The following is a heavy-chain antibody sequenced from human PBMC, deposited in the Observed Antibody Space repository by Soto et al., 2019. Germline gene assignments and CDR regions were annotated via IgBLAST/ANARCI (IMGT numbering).Heavy chain of an antibody. CDR1: GFTFSSYS. J-gene: IGHJ6*02. V-gene: IGHV3-21*01. D-gene: IGHD6-13*01. CDR3: ARDLFGSSSWDYYYYGMDV. Sequence: GGSLRLSCAASGFTFSSYSMNWVRQAPGKGLEWVSSISSSSSYIYYADSVEGRFTISRDNAKNSLYLQMNSLRAEDTAVYYCARDLFGSSSWDYYYYGMDVWGQGTTVTVSS. CDR2: ISSSSSYI.